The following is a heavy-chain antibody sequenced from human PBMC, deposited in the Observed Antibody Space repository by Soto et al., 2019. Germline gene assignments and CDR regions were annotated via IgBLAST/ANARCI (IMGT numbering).Heavy chain of an antibody. V-gene: IGHV1-69*14. J-gene: IGHJ5*02. CDR1: GGTFSSYA. CDR2: IIPIFGTA. Sequence: QVQLVQSGAEVKKPGSSVKVSCKASGGTFSSYAITWVRQAPGQGLEWMGGIIPIFGTANYAQKFQGRVTITADKSXSXSYMELSSLRSEDTAVYYCARDRGPSSGYYPYWFDPWGQGTLVTVSS. D-gene: IGHD3-22*01. CDR3: ARDRGPSSGYYPYWFDP.